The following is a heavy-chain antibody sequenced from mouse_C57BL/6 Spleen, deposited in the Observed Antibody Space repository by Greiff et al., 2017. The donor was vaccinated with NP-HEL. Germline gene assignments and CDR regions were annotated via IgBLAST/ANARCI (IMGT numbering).Heavy chain of an antibody. CDR1: GFNIKNTY. Sequence: QLQKPVAERGRRGSSVKLSCTASGFNIKNTYMHWVKQRPEQGLEWIGRIDPANGNTKYAPKFQGKATITADTSCNTAYLQLSRLTSEDTAGDYGSRRGRGDWYFRVWGRGNAV. J-gene: IGHJ1*03. CDR3: SRRGRGDWYFRV. D-gene: IGHD1-1*02. V-gene: IGHV14-3*01. CDR2: IDPANGNT.